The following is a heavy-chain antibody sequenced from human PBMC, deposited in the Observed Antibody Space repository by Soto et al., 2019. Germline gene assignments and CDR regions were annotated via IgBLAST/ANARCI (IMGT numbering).Heavy chain of an antibody. V-gene: IGHV3-23*01. CDR1: GFTFSSYA. Sequence: EVQLLESGGGLVQPGGSLRLSCAASGFTFSSYAMSWVRQAPGKGLEWVSAISGSGGSTYYADSVKGRFTISRDNSKNTLYLQMNSLRAEDTAVYYCAKSQMLYYDYVWGSPDAFDIWGQGTMVTVSS. D-gene: IGHD3-16*01. CDR2: ISGSGGST. J-gene: IGHJ3*02. CDR3: AKSQMLYYDYVWGSPDAFDI.